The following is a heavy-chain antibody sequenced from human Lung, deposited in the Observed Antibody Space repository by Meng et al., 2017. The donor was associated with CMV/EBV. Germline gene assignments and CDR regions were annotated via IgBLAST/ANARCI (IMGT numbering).Heavy chain of an antibody. J-gene: IGHJ5*02. V-gene: IGHV4-4*02. CDR3: ARRLSSIAAHNWFDP. Sequence: SETLSLXXPXSGGSISSSNWWSWVRQPPGKGLEWIGEIYHSGSTNYNPSLKSRVTISVDKSKNQFSLKLSSVTAADTAVYYCARRLSSIAAHNWFDPWGQGTLVTVSS. CDR1: GGSISSSNW. CDR2: IYHSGST. D-gene: IGHD6-6*01.